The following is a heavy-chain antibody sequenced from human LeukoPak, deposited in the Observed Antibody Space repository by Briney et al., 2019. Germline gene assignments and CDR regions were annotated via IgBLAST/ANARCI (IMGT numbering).Heavy chain of an antibody. Sequence: SETLSLTCTVSGGSFSSGSYYWSWIRQPPGKGLEWMGNIYYTGGTNYTPSLKSRLTISLDTSKNQFSLKLNSVTAADTAVYYCARDWTGGDYGLDYWGQGTLVTVSS. CDR1: GGSFSSGSYY. D-gene: IGHD4-17*01. V-gene: IGHV4-61*01. J-gene: IGHJ4*02. CDR2: IYYTGGT. CDR3: ARDWTGGDYGLDY.